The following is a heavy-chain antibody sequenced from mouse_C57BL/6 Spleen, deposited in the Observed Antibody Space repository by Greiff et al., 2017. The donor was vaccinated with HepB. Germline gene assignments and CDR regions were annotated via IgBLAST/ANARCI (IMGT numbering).Heavy chain of an antibody. CDR2: INPNNGGT. J-gene: IGHJ2*01. V-gene: IGHV1-26*01. Sequence: VQLQQSGPELVKPGASVKISCKASGYTFTDYYMNWVKQSHGKSLEWIGDINPNNGGTSYNQKFKGKATLTVDKSSSTAYMELRSLTSEDSAVYYCARGGYDYDVYYFDYWGQGTTLTVSS. D-gene: IGHD2-4*01. CDR1: GYTFTDYY. CDR3: ARGGYDYDVYYFDY.